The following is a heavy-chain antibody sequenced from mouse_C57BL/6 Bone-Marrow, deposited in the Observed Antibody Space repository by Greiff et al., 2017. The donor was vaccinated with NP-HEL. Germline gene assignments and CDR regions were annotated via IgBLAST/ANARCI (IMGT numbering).Heavy chain of an antibody. CDR3: AITTVVATPY. CDR2: ISDGGSYT. V-gene: IGHV5-4*03. J-gene: IGHJ3*01. D-gene: IGHD1-1*01. Sequence: EVKLVESGGGLVKPGGSLKLSCAASGFTFSSYAMSWVRQTPEKRLEWVATISDGGSYTYYPDNVKGRFTISRDNAKNNLYLQMSHLKSEDTAMYYCAITTVVATPYWGQGTLVTVSA. CDR1: GFTFSSYA.